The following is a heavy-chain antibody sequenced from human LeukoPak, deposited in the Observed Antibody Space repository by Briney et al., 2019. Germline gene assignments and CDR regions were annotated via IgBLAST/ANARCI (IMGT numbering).Heavy chain of an antibody. D-gene: IGHD2-21*02. CDR3: ARESSDRNYYYYGMDV. Sequence: SETLSLTCTVSGGSISSGGYYWSWIRQHPGKGLEWIGYIYYSGSTYYNPSLRSRVTISVGTSKNQFSLKLSSVTAADTAVYYCARESSDRNYYYYGMDVWGQGTTVTVSS. CDR1: GGSISSGGYY. V-gene: IGHV4-31*03. J-gene: IGHJ6*02. CDR2: IYYSGST.